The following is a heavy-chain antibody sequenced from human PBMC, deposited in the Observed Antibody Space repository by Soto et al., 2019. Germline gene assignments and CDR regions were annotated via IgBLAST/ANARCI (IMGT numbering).Heavy chain of an antibody. CDR2: IIPILGIA. J-gene: IGHJ4*02. CDR3: ARERLWLPSY. D-gene: IGHD5-18*01. CDR1: GGTFSSYT. Sequence: QVQLVQSGAEVKKPGSSVKVSCKASGGTFSSYTISWVRQAPGQGLEWMGRIIPILGIANYAQKFRGRVTITADKSTSTAYMELSSLRSEDTAVYYCARERLWLPSYWGQGTLVTVSS. V-gene: IGHV1-69*08.